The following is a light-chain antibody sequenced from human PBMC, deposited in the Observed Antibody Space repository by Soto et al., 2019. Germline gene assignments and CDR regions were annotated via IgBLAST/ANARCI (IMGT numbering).Light chain of an antibody. CDR3: QQYNDSPLT. CDR2: AAS. V-gene: IGKV3-20*01. Sequence: EIVLTQSPGPLSLSPGERATLSCRASQTLSTNSLAWYQQRPGQTPRLLIYAASTRDTDIPDRFNGSGSGTDFALTISRLEPEDFALYYCQQYNDSPLTFGPGTKVDVK. CDR1: QTLSTNS. J-gene: IGKJ3*01.